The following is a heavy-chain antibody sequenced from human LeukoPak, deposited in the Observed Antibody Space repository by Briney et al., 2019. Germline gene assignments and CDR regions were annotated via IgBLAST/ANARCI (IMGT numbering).Heavy chain of an antibody. Sequence: ASVKVSCKASGGTFSSYAISWVRQAPGQGLEWMGRIIPILGIANYAQKFQGRVTMTEDTSTDTAYMELSSLRSEDTAVYYCATDLGIVVVPAARPGTHDAFDIWGQGTMVTVSS. CDR1: GGTFSSYA. V-gene: IGHV1-69*04. CDR3: ATDLGIVVVPAARPGTHDAFDI. D-gene: IGHD2-2*02. J-gene: IGHJ3*02. CDR2: IIPILGIA.